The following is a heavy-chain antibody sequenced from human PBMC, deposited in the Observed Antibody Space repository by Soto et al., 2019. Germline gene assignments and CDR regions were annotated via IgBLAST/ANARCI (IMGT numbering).Heavy chain of an antibody. CDR2: ISAYSGNT. Sequence: ASVKVSCKASGYIFASFGISWVRQAPGQGLEWMGWISAYSGNTNYTQRFQDRVTMTTDTSTSTAYMELRSLRSDDTAVYYCARDNLYVSSWFDYWGQGTLLTVSS. V-gene: IGHV1-18*01. J-gene: IGHJ4*02. CDR1: GYIFASFG. D-gene: IGHD3-16*02. CDR3: ARDNLYVSSWFDY.